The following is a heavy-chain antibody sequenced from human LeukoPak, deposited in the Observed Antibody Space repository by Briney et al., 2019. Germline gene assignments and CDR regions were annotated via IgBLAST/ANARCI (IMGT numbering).Heavy chain of an antibody. CDR1: GFTFSSYG. CDR2: ISYDGSNK. CDR3: AKDKSRVGATTSLDY. J-gene: IGHJ4*02. Sequence: GGSLRLSCAASGFTFSSYGMHWVRQAPGKGLEWVAVISYDGSNKYYADSVKGRFTISGDNSKNTLYLQMNSLRAEDTAVYYCAKDKSRVGATTSLDYWGQGTLVTVSS. D-gene: IGHD1-26*01. V-gene: IGHV3-30*18.